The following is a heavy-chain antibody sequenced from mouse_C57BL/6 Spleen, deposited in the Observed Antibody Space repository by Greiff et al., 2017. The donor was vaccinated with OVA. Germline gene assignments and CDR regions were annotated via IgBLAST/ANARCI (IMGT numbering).Heavy chain of an antibody. CDR1: GYSITSGYY. J-gene: IGHJ4*01. D-gene: IGHD3-2*02. CDR2: ISYDGSN. CDR3: AREGSSGYVSYAMDY. Sequence: DVKLQESGPGLVKPSQSLSLTCSVTGYSITSGYYWNWIRQFPGNKLEWMGYISYDGSNNYNPSLKNRISITRDTSKNQFFLKLNSVTTEDTATYYCAREGSSGYVSYAMDYWGQGTSVTVSS. V-gene: IGHV3-6*01.